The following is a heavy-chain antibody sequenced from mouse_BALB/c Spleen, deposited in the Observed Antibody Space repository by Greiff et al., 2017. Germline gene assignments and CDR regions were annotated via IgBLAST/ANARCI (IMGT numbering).Heavy chain of an antibody. J-gene: IGHJ3*01. CDR1: GFTFSDYY. V-gene: IGHV5-4*02. CDR3: ARDEGFPFAY. Sequence: EVKLVESGGGLVKPGGSLKLSCAASGFTFSDYYMYWVRQTPEKRLEWVATISDGGSYTYYPDSVKGRFTISRDNAKNNLYLQMSSLKSEDTAMYYCARDEGFPFAYWGQGTLVTVSA. CDR2: ISDGGSYT.